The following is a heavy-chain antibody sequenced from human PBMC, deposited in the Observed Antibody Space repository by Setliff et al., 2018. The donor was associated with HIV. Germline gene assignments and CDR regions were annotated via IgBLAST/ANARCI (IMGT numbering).Heavy chain of an antibody. D-gene: IGHD1-26*01. V-gene: IGHV3-53*01. CDR1: GLLVRTNY. Sequence: GGSLSLSCAASGLLVRTNYMSWVRQAPGKGLGWDSILYTDGSSYYADSVKDRFTISRDGSKNTVYLQMNSLRDEDTAMYYCARGGSIVVSERFFDPWGQGTLVTVSS. CDR2: LYTDGSS. CDR3: ARGGSIVVSERFFDP. J-gene: IGHJ5*02.